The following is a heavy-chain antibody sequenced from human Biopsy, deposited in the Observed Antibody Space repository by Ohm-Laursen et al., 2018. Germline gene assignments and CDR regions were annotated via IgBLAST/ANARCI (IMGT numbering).Heavy chain of an antibody. V-gene: IGHV4-59*01. Sequence: SETLSLTWAVSGGAITSYYWSWTRQPPGQGLVWIGYVSYSGNADYNPSLKSRVTISLDKSTNQLSLKLRSVTAADTAVYYCARDGGHSGWYEGGMDVWGQGTTVTVSS. CDR2: VSYSGNA. J-gene: IGHJ6*02. CDR3: ARDGGHSGWYEGGMDV. CDR1: GGAITSYY. D-gene: IGHD6-19*01.